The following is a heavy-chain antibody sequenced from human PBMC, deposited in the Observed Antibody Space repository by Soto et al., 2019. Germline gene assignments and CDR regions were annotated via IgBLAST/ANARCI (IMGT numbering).Heavy chain of an antibody. CDR1: GERFTTYG. V-gene: IGHV1-18*04. CDR2: ISTYNTNT. Sequence: QVQLVQSGAEVKNPGASVTVSCRASGERFTTYGISWVRQAPGQGLEWMGWISTYNTNTKYAPKFQGRLLLTTDTSTTTAHMELRSLRPDDTAVYYRARWAGQVRDYGGPFDYWGQGTLVTVSS. D-gene: IGHD4-17*01. J-gene: IGHJ4*02. CDR3: ARWAGQVRDYGGPFDY.